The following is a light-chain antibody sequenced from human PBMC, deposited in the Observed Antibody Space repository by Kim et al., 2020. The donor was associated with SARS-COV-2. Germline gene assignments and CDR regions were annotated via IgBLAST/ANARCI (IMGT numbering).Light chain of an antibody. CDR2: GAS. V-gene: IGKV3-20*01. J-gene: IGKJ2*03. CDR3: QQYGSSPSYS. Sequence: EIVLTQTPGTLSLSPGERATLSCRASQSVSSSYLAWYQQKPGQAPGLLIYGASSRATGIPDRFSGSGSGTDFTLTISRLEPEDFAVYYCQQYGSSPSYSFGQGTKLEI. CDR1: QSVSSSY.